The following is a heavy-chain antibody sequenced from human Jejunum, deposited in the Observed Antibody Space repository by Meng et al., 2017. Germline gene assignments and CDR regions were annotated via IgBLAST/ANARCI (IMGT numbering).Heavy chain of an antibody. CDR1: GFTFSNYG. V-gene: IGHV3-23*01. D-gene: IGHD6-19*01. CDR3: AKGVRAVANSFFDY. CDR2: ISGSGGST. J-gene: IGHJ4*02. Sequence: EVQVLESGGGLVQPGGSLRLSCAGSGFTFSNYGMSWVRQAPGKGLEWVSGISGSGGSTYFADSVKGRFTISRDNSKNTLYLQMNSLRVEDTAIYYCAKGVRAVANSFFDYWGQGTLVTVSS.